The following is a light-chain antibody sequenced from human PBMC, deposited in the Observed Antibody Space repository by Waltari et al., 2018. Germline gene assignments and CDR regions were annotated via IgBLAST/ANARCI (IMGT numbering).Light chain of an antibody. V-gene: IGKV3-15*01. J-gene: IGKJ3*01. CDR3: QQYNNWPRP. Sequence: EIVMTQSPATLSVSPGERATLSCRASQSVSSNLAWYQQKPGQAPRLLMYSASTRATGIPARFSGSGSGTEFTLTISSLQSEDFAVYYCQQYNNWPRPFGPGTKVDIK. CDR1: QSVSSN. CDR2: SAS.